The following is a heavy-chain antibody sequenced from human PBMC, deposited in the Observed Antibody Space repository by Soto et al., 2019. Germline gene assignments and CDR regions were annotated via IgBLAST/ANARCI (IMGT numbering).Heavy chain of an antibody. Sequence: QVQLVQSGAEVKKPGSSVKVSCKASGGTFSSYAISWVRQAPGQGLEWMGGIIPIFGTANYARQFHGRVTITADESTSTAYMELSNLRSEDTAVYYCASSTQGGILVVITSFDIWGQGTMVTVSS. V-gene: IGHV1-69*01. CDR2: IIPIFGTA. D-gene: IGHD3-22*01. J-gene: IGHJ3*02. CDR3: ASSTQGGILVVITSFDI. CDR1: GGTFSSYA.